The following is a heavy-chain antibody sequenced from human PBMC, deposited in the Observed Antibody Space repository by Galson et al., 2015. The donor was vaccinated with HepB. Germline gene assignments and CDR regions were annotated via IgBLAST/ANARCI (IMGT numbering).Heavy chain of an antibody. CDR3: AKDLLVVWFGELSPFDY. J-gene: IGHJ4*02. V-gene: IGHV3-30*18. Sequence: SLRLSCAASGFTFSSYGMHWVRQAPGKGLEWVAVISYDGSNKYYADSVKGRFTISRDNSKNTLYLQMNSLRAEDTAVYYCAKDLLVVWFGELSPFDYWGQGTLVTVSS. CDR1: GFTFSSYG. D-gene: IGHD3-10*01. CDR2: ISYDGSNK.